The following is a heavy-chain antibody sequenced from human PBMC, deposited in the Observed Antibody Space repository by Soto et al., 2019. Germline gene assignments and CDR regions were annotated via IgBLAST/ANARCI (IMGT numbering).Heavy chain of an antibody. D-gene: IGHD2-15*01. CDR3: ARGGAMVVDY. J-gene: IGHJ4*02. Sequence: EGSLRLSCTASGFTFNTHWMHWVRQAPGKGLVWVSRIYFDGITTNYADSVKGRLTVSRDNAKNTVYLHVNTLRDEDTAVYYCARGGAMVVDYWGQRTLGTVSS. V-gene: IGHV3-74*01. CDR2: IYFDGITT. CDR1: GFTFNTHW.